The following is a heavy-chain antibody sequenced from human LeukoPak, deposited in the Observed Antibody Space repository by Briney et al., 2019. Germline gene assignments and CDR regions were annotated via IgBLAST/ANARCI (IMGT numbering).Heavy chain of an antibody. CDR3: ARVPIVGATPFDY. CDR2: INPNSGGT. D-gene: IGHD1-26*01. Sequence: ASVKVSCKASGYTFTGYYMHWVRQAPGQGLEWMGWINPNSGGTNYAQKFQGRVTTTRDTSISTAYMELSRLRSDDTAVYYCARVPIVGATPFDYWGQGTLVTVSS. CDR1: GYTFTGYY. J-gene: IGHJ4*02. V-gene: IGHV1-2*02.